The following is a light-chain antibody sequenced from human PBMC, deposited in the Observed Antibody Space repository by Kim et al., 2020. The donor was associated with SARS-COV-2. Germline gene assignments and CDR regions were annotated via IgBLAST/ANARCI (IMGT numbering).Light chain of an antibody. Sequence: GTINCKSSQSVLYSSNNKTFLAWYQQKPGQRPKRLIYRASTRESGVPDRVTGGGSGTEFTLTISSLQAEDVAVYYCQQYYGTPLTFGPGTKVDIK. CDR1: QSVLYSSNNKTF. CDR2: RAS. V-gene: IGKV4-1*01. J-gene: IGKJ3*01. CDR3: QQYYGTPLT.